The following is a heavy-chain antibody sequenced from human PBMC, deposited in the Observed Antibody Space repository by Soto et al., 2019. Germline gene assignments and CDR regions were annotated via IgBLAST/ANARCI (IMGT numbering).Heavy chain of an antibody. CDR1: GGSFSGYY. CDR2: INHSGST. D-gene: IGHD3-16*01. CDR3: ARVGRRPNRPMHY. J-gene: IGHJ4*01. Sequence: SETLSLTCAVYGGSFSGYYWSWIRQPPGKGLEWIGEINHSGSTNYNPSLKSRVTISVDTSKNQFSLKLSSVTAADTAVYYFARVGRRPNRPMHYWGQGTLVTVST. V-gene: IGHV4-34*01.